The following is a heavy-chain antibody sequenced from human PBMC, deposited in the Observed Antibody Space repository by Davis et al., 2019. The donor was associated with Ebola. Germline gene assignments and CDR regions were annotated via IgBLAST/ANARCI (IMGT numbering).Heavy chain of an antibody. CDR1: GLTFTSST. Sequence: AASVKVSCKASGLTFTSSTVQWVRQARGQRLEWIGWIVVGSGNTNYAQRFQERVTITRDMSTSTAYMELSSLRSEDTAVYYCAADDYYDSSGYYYVRFDYWGQGSLVTVSS. CDR3: AADDYYDSSGYYYVRFDY. CDR2: IVVGSGNT. D-gene: IGHD3-22*01. V-gene: IGHV1-58*01. J-gene: IGHJ4*02.